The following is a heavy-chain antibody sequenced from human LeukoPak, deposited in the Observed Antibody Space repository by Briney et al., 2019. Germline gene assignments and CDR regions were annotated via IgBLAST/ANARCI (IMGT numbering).Heavy chain of an antibody. Sequence: PGGSLRLSCAASGFTVSSNYMSWVRQAPGKGLEWVSVLYSGGSTYYADSVRGRFTISRDNSKSTLYLQMNSLRADDTAIYYCAKETSSGNFVTIDCWGQGALVTVSS. D-gene: IGHD1-26*01. CDR2: LYSGGST. J-gene: IGHJ4*02. CDR1: GFTVSSNY. V-gene: IGHV3-53*01. CDR3: AKETSSGNFVTIDC.